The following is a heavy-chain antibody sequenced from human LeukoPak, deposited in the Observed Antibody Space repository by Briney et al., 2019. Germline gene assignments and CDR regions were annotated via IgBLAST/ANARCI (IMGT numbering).Heavy chain of an antibody. CDR1: GGSFSDYY. D-gene: IGHD3-3*01. Sequence: KPSETLSLTCAVYGGSFSDYYWSWIRQPPGKGLEWIGEINHSGSTNYNPSLESRVTISVDTSKNQFSLKLSSVTAADTAVYYCARIAFDFWSGFNFDYWGQGTLVTVSS. CDR3: ARIAFDFWSGFNFDY. CDR2: INHSGST. J-gene: IGHJ4*02. V-gene: IGHV4-34*01.